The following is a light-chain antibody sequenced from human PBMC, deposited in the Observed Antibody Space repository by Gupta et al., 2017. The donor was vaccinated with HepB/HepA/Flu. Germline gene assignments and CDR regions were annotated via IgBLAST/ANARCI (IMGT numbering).Light chain of an antibody. CDR1: GSDVGGYNF. CDR2: DVT. J-gene: IGLJ1*01. Sequence: QSALTQPAPVSGSPGQSITIPCTGTGSDVGGYNFVSWYQQHPGKAPKRIIYDVTYRPSGVSYRFSGAKSGNTASLTTTGLQAEDEADDYCTSSTSSSTLVVFGTGTKLTVL. CDR3: TSSTSSSTLVV. V-gene: IGLV2-14*03.